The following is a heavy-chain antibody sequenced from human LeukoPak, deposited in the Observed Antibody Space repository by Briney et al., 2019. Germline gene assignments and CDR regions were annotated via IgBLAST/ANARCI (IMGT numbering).Heavy chain of an antibody. V-gene: IGHV3-74*01. CDR3: ARELPFDY. J-gene: IGHJ4*02. CDR2: ISGDGSTT. CDR1: GFTFSRYW. Sequence: GGSLRLSCTASGFTFSRYWMHWVRQAPGKGLVWVSRISGDGSTTNYAESVKGRFTISRDNAKNTLYLQMNSLRAEDTAVYYCARELPFDYWGQGTLVTVSS.